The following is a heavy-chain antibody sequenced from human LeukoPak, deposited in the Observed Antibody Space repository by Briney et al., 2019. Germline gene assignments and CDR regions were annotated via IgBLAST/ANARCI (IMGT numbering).Heavy chain of an antibody. CDR2: IYYSGST. CDR3: ARGRGYFDS. J-gene: IGHJ4*02. Sequence: PSETLSLTCTVSGGSVSSYYLSWIRQPPGKGLEWIGYIYYSGSTNYSPSLKSRVTISVDTSKNQFSLKLSSVTAADTAVYYCARGRGYFDSWGQGTLVTVSS. D-gene: IGHD3-10*01. CDR1: GGSVSSYY. V-gene: IGHV4-59*08.